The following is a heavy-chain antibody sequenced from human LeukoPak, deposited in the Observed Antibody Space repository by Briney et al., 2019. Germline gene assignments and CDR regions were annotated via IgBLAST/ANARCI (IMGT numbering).Heavy chain of an antibody. D-gene: IGHD3-22*01. V-gene: IGHV4-34*01. Sequence: SETLSLTCAVYGGSFSGYYWSWIRQPPGKGLEWIGEINHSGSTNYNPSLKSRVTISLDESKNQFYLKLNSVTAADTAVYYCARAPKYYFDSSASWYFDIWGLGTLVAVSS. J-gene: IGHJ2*01. CDR2: INHSGST. CDR1: GGSFSGYY. CDR3: ARAPKYYFDSSASWYFDI.